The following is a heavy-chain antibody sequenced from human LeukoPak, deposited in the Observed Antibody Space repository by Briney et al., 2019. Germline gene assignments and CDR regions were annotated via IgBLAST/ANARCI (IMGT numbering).Heavy chain of an antibody. J-gene: IGHJ6*02. CDR2: IGTGGDT. V-gene: IGHV3-13*01. CDR1: GFIVSNYD. Sequence: GGSLRLSCAASGFIVSNYDVHWVRQRPVKGLEWVSTIGTGGDTYYADSVKGRFTISRESAMNSVYLQMSSLRGGDTADYYCAREYVLAVAGTNYYHGMDVWGQGTAVTVSS. CDR3: AREYVLAVAGTNYYHGMDV. D-gene: IGHD6-19*01.